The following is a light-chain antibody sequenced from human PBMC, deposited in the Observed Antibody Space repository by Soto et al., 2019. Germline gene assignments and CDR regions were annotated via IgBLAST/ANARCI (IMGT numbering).Light chain of an antibody. V-gene: IGKV3-15*01. CDR1: QSVRSY. CDR3: PQYHNSTIT. Sequence: EIVMTQSPATLSVSPGERATLYCRAIQSVRSYLAWYQQTPGQAPRVXIYGASHRETGIPDMFSGSGSGTEFTLTISSLQSEDFAVYYCPQYHNSTITFGQGTRLEIK. CDR2: GAS. J-gene: IGKJ5*01.